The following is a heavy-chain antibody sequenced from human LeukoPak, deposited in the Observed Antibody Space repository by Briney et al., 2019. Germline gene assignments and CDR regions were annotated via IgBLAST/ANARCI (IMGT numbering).Heavy chain of an antibody. CDR1: GFTFSSYA. CDR3: ARPNYGSGSYYLDY. J-gene: IGHJ4*02. CDR2: ISYDGSNK. Sequence: GGSLRLSCAASGFTFSSYAMHWVRQAPGKGLEWVAVISYDGSNKYYADSVKGRFTISRDNSKNTLYLQMNSLRAEDTAVYYCARPNYGSGSYYLDYWGQGTLVTVSS. D-gene: IGHD3-10*01. V-gene: IGHV3-30-3*01.